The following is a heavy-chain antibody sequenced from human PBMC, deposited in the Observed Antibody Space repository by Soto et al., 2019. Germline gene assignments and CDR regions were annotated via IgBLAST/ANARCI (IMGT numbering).Heavy chain of an antibody. V-gene: IGHV4-59*01. CDR3: ATDYYYDSSGYYLGYFQH. Sequence: SETLSLTCTVSGGSISSYYWSWIRQPPGKGLEWIGYIYYSGSTNYNPSLKSRVTISVDTSKNQFSLKLSSVTAADTVVYYCATDYYYDSSGYYLGYFQHWGQGTLVTVSS. CDR1: GGSISSYY. D-gene: IGHD3-22*01. CDR2: IYYSGST. J-gene: IGHJ1*01.